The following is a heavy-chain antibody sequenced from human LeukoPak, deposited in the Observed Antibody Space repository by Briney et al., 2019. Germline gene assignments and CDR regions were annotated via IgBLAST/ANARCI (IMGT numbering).Heavy chain of an antibody. V-gene: IGHV4-38-2*01. D-gene: IGHD2-15*01. CDR1: GYSIRTGYH. CDR3: ARTPYCSGATCYSPELFDS. Sequence: PSETLSLTCAVSGYSIRTGYHWGWIRQSPRTGLEWIGSTYHSGNTYYNPSLKSRVTISMDTSMNQFSLQVTSVTAADTAVYYCARTPYCSGATCYSPELFDSWGQGTLVTVSS. J-gene: IGHJ4*02. CDR2: TYHSGNT.